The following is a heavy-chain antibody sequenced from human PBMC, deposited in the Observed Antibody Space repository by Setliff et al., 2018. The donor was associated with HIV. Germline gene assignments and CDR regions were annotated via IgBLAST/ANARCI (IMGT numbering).Heavy chain of an antibody. J-gene: IGHJ6*03. V-gene: IGHV4-59*08. CDR3: STTTIFEVPRYYYYYMDV. CDR1: GGSISSYY. CDR2: IYRTGST. D-gene: IGHD3-3*01. Sequence: SETLSLTCTVSGGSISSYYWSWIRQPPGKGLEWIGYIYRTGSTKYNPSLKSRVTISVDTSKNQFSLKLSSVTAADTAVYYCSTTTIFEVPRYYYYYMDVWGKGTTVTVSS.